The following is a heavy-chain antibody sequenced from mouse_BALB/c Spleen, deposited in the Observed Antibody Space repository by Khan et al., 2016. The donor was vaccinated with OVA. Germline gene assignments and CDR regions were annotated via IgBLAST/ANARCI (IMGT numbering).Heavy chain of an antibody. CDR1: GYAFTSYW. Sequence: QVQLQQSGAELVKPGASVKLSCKASGYAFTSYWMYWATQRPGQGLEWIGGFNPSDDDTYFNGKFKNQATLTVDKSSSTAFMQLSSLTSEASAVYYFSRAGYGDPVAFWGQGTLVTVS. CDR2: FNPSDDDT. V-gene: IGHV1S81*02. CDR3: SRAGYGDPVAF. J-gene: IGHJ3*01. D-gene: IGHD1-1*02.